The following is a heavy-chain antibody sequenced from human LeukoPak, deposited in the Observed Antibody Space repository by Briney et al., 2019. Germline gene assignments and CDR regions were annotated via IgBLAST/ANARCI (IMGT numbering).Heavy chain of an antibody. V-gene: IGHV4-59*01. Sequence: SETLSLTCTVSGGSISSYYWSWIRQPPGKGLEWIGYIYYSGSTNYNPSLKSRVTISVDTSKNQFSLKLSSVTAADTAVYYCARDLGGYSRALGYWGQGTLVTVSS. J-gene: IGHJ4*02. CDR3: ARDLGGYSRALGY. CDR1: GGSISSYY. CDR2: IYYSGST. D-gene: IGHD6-13*01.